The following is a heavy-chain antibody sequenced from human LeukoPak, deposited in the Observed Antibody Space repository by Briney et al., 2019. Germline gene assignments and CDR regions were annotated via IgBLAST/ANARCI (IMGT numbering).Heavy chain of an antibody. CDR1: GFSFSLYA. Sequence: GGSLRLSCAASGFSFSLYAMNWVRQAPGKGLEWVSTIIETGASPYYADSVRGRFTVSRDSSKNMFYLQMNSLRTEDTAIYYCARRGAGSGGLDYWGQGTLVTVSS. D-gene: IGHD6-19*01. V-gene: IGHV3-23*01. CDR2: IIETGASP. J-gene: IGHJ4*02. CDR3: ARRGAGSGGLDY.